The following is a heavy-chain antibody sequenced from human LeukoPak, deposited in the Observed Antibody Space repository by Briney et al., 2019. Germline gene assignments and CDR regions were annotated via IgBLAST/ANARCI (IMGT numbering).Heavy chain of an antibody. D-gene: IGHD6-13*01. CDR2: IWYDESNK. CDR3: ARVGAAAGTQPYYYYGMDV. J-gene: IGHJ6*02. Sequence: PGRSLRLSCAASGFTFSSYGMHWVRQAPGKGLEWVAVIWYDESNKYYADSVKGRFTISRDNSKNTLYLQMNSLRAEDTAVYYCARVGAAAGTQPYYYYGMDVWGQGTTVTVSS. CDR1: GFTFSSYG. V-gene: IGHV3-33*01.